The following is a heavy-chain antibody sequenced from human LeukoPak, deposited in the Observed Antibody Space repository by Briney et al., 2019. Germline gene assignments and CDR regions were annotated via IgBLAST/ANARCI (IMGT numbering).Heavy chain of an antibody. Sequence: PGGSLRLSCVASGFTVSSYYVSWVRQAPGKGLEWVSVIYSGGSTYYADSVEGRFTVSRDNPKNTLYLEMKSLRADDTAVYYCARGIAARFYWFDPWGQGTLVTVSS. V-gene: IGHV3-53*01. D-gene: IGHD6-13*01. CDR3: ARGIAARFYWFDP. J-gene: IGHJ5*02. CDR1: GFTVSSYY. CDR2: IYSGGST.